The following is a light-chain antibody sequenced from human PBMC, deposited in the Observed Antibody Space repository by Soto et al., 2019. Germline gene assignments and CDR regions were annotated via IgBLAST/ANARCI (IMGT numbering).Light chain of an antibody. CDR2: GAS. Sequence: EIVMTQSPATLSVSPGERATLSCRASQSVSSDLAWYQQKPGQAPRLLIYGASTRATAIPARFSGSGSGTEFTLSISSLQSAAFAVYYCQQYNYWWTFGQGTKVEIK. V-gene: IGKV3-15*01. CDR1: QSVSSD. CDR3: QQYNYWWT. J-gene: IGKJ1*01.